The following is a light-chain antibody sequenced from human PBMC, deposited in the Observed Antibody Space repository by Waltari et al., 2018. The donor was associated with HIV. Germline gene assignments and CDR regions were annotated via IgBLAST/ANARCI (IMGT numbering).Light chain of an antibody. Sequence: EIVLTQSPGTLSLSPGKRATLSCRASQSVASSSLAWYQQKFGQAPRLLIYGAPNRAGDTPDRFSCSGSGTDFTLTISRLEPEDVAVYYCQQYASSPWTFGQGTTVEI. CDR1: QSVASSS. J-gene: IGKJ1*01. CDR3: QQYASSPWT. CDR2: GAP. V-gene: IGKV3-20*01.